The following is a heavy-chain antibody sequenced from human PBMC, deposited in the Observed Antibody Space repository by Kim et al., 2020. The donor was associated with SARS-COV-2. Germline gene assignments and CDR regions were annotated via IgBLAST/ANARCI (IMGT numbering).Heavy chain of an antibody. CDR3: AKGSDPGQLRPFDY. V-gene: IGHV3-23*01. J-gene: IGHJ4*02. CDR2: ISGSGDAK. CDR1: DFTFISYA. Sequence: GGSLRLSCAASDFTFISYAMSWVRQASGKGLEWVSSISGSGDAKYYADSVRGRFTISRDNSKNTVSLQMNSLRLDDTAVYFCAKGSDPGQLRPFDYWGQGTLVTVSP. D-gene: IGHD6-13*01.